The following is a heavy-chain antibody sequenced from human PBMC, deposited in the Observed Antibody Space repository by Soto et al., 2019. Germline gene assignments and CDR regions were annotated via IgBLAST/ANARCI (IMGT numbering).Heavy chain of an antibody. D-gene: IGHD3-3*01. Sequence: QVPLQESGPGLVKPSETLSLTCTVSGDSMSPFYWNWIRQSPGKGVEWIGYIYYSGNTNYNPSLKSRVAISVDTSKNQFSLKLSSVTAADTAVYYCARGFYDYWSGYYAGSGLDVWGQGTTVTVSS. CDR3: ARGFYDYWSGYYAGSGLDV. J-gene: IGHJ6*02. CDR2: IYYSGNT. CDR1: GDSMSPFY. V-gene: IGHV4-59*13.